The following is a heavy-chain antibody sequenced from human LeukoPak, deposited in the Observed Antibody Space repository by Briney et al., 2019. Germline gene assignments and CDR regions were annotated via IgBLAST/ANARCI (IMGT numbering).Heavy chain of an antibody. J-gene: IGHJ6*02. Sequence: ASVKVSCKASGYTFTSYDINWVRQATGQGLEWMGGIIPIFGTANYAQKFQGRVTITADESTSTAYMELSSLRSEDTAVYYCARPLRFLEWLASPYYYGMDVWGQGTTVTVSS. CDR2: IIPIFGTA. CDR1: GYTFTSYD. D-gene: IGHD3-3*01. V-gene: IGHV1-69*13. CDR3: ARPLRFLEWLASPYYYGMDV.